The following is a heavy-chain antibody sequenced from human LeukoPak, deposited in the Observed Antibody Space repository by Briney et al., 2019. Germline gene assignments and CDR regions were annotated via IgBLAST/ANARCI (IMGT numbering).Heavy chain of an antibody. J-gene: IGHJ4*02. CDR3: ASGGYAVVAAPYYFDY. Sequence: GGSLRLSCAASGFTFSSNYMSWVRQAPGKGLEWVSSISPDSNYKYHVDSVKGRFTISRDNAKSSLYLQMNSLRAEDTAVYYCASGGYAVVAAPYYFDYWGQGTLVTVSS. D-gene: IGHD2-15*01. CDR1: GFTFSSNY. CDR2: ISPDSNYK. V-gene: IGHV3-21*01.